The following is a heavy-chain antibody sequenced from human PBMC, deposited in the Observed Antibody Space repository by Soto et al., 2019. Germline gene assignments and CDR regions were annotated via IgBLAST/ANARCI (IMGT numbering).Heavy chain of an antibody. CDR1: AGSINSGDYC. V-gene: IGHV4-39*01. Sequence: SETLSLTCSVSAGSINSGDYCWGWIRQPPGRGLEWIGTFCSGGTTHQNPSLRRRVTISVDVSKNKFSLNLTSVTAIDTAVYFCARHVYPVPYDPIGRPGPFYNYSMDVWGQGATVTVSS. J-gene: IGHJ6*02. D-gene: IGHD5-12*01. CDR3: ARHVYPVPYDPIGRPGPFYNYSMDV. CDR2: FCSGGTT.